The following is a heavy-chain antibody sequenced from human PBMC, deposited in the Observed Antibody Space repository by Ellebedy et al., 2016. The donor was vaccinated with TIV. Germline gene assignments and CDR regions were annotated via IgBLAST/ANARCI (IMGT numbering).Heavy chain of an antibody. CDR3: VRGLCAKCWTPVF. V-gene: IGHV4-59*01. D-gene: IGHD4/OR15-4a*01. J-gene: IGHJ4*02. CDR1: GASIGIDY. CDR2: IYNSGTT. Sequence: MPSETLSLTCTVSGASIGIDYWSWIRQSPGKGLQWIASIYNSGTTSYNSSLQSRVTMSVDTSKNQFTLTLTSVTAADSAIYYCVRGLCAKCWTPVFWGQGNLVTVSS.